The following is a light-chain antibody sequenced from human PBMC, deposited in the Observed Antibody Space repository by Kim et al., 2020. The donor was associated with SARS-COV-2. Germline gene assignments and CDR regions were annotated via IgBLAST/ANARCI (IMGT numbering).Light chain of an antibody. J-gene: IGLJ3*02. Sequence: GQSVTISCTGTSSDVGSYNRVSWYQQPAGTAPTLSIYEVSNRPAGVPDRFSGSKSGNTASLTISGVQAEDEADYYCSSVTSRATWVFGGGTQLIVL. CDR2: EVS. CDR3: SSVTSRATWV. V-gene: IGLV2-18*02. CDR1: SSDVGSYNR.